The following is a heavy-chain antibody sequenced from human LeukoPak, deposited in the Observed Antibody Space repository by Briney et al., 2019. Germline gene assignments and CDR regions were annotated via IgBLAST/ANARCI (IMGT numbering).Heavy chain of an antibody. V-gene: IGHV4-30-4*08. J-gene: IGHJ4*02. CDR2: IYYSGST. D-gene: IGHD3-16*02. CDR1: GGSISSGDYY. Sequence: SETLSLTCTVSGGSISSGDYYWSWIRQPPGKGLEWIGYIYYSGSTYYNPSLKSRVTISVDTSKNQFSLKLSSVTAADTAVYYCARVAAPYVWGSYRHTYYFDYWGQGTLVTVSS. CDR3: ARVAAPYVWGSYRHTYYFDY.